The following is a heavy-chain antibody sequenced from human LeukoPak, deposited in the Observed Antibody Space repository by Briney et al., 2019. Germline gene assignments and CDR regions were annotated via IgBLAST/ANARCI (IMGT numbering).Heavy chain of an antibody. CDR3: ARVTRSGYYYFDY. Sequence: SETLSLTCTVSGGSISSYYWSWLRQPAGKGLEWIGRIYTTGTTNSNPSLKSRVTISVDTSKNQFSLKLSSVTAADTAVYYCARVTRSGYYYFDYWGQGTLVTVSS. J-gene: IGHJ4*02. CDR2: IYTTGTT. CDR1: GGSISSYY. D-gene: IGHD3-22*01. V-gene: IGHV4-4*07.